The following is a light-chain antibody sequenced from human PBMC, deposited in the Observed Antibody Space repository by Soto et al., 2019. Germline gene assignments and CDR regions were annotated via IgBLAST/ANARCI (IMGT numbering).Light chain of an antibody. J-gene: IGKJ2*01. Sequence: DIQMTQSPSTLSASVGERVTITCRASQSISSWLSWYQQKPANAPKLLIYKASSLESGVPSRFSGSGSGTEFTLTISRLQPDDFAAYYCQQYNSYSNTFGQGTKLEIK. CDR2: KAS. V-gene: IGKV1-5*03. CDR1: QSISSW. CDR3: QQYNSYSNT.